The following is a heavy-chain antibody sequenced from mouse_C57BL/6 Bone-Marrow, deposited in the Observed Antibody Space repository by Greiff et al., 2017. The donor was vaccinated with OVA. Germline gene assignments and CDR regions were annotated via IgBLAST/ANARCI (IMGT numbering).Heavy chain of an antibody. V-gene: IGHV1-81*01. J-gene: IGHJ3*01. D-gene: IGHD2-3*01. CDR2: IYPRSGNT. CDR1: GYTFTSYG. CDR3: ARWGFYDQFAY. Sequence: VKVVESGAELARPGASVKLSCKASGYTFTSYGISWVKQRTGQGLEWIGEIYPRSGNTYYNEKFKGKATLTADKSSSTAYMELRSLTSEDSAVYFCARWGFYDQFAYWGQGTLVTVSA.